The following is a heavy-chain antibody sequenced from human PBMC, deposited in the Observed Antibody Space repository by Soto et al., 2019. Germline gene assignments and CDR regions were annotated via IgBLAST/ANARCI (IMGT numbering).Heavy chain of an antibody. Sequence: LSLTCTVSGGSISSYYWSWIRQPPGKGLEWIGYIYYSGSTNYNPSPKSRVTISVDTSKNQFSLKLSSVTAADTAVYYCARHTPAISISDHWGQGTLVTVSS. D-gene: IGHD2-15*01. V-gene: IGHV4-59*08. CDR1: GGSISSYY. J-gene: IGHJ4*02. CDR2: IYYSGST. CDR3: ARHTPAISISDH.